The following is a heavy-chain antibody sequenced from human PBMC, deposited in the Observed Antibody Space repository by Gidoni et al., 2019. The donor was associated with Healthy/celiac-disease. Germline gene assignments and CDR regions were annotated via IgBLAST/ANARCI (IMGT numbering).Heavy chain of an antibody. CDR3: ARDREMATMGGFDI. Sequence: QVQLVQSGAEVKKPGFSVKVSCKDSGGTFSSYAISLVRPAPVQGLEWMGGIIPIFGTANYAQKCQGRVTITADESTSTAYMELSSLRSEDTAVYYCARDREMATMGGFDIWGQGTMVTVSA. CDR2: IIPIFGTA. J-gene: IGHJ3*02. V-gene: IGHV1-69*01. D-gene: IGHD5-12*01. CDR1: GGTFSSYA.